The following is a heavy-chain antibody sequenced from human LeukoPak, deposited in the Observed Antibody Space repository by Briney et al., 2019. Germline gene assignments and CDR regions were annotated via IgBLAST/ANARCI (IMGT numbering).Heavy chain of an antibody. V-gene: IGHV4-30-4*01. D-gene: IGHD2-15*01. J-gene: IGHJ5*02. CDR1: GGSISSGDYY. Sequence: SETLSLTCTVSGGSISSGDYYWSWIRQPPGKGLEWIGYIYYSGSTYYTPSLKSRVTISVDTSKNQFSRKRSSVTAADTAVYYCARGGYCSGGSCYSTGWFDPWGQGTLVTVSS. CDR3: ARGGYCSGGSCYSTGWFDP. CDR2: IYYSGST.